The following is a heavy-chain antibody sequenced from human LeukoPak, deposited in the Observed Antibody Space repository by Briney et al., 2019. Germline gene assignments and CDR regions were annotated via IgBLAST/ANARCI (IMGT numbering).Heavy chain of an antibody. Sequence: QPGGTLRLSCAASGFTFSRYGMSWVRQAPGKGMEWVSAISGSGGSTYYTDSVKGRLTISRDNSKNTLYLQINSLRAEDTAVYYCAKDHLPGIVVADRDYWGQGTLVTVSS. V-gene: IGHV3-23*01. CDR1: GFTFSRYG. J-gene: IGHJ4*02. D-gene: IGHD6-19*01. CDR3: AKDHLPGIVVADRDY. CDR2: ISGSGGST.